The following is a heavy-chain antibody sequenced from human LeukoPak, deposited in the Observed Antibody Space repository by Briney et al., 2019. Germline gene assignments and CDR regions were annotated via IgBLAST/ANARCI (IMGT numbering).Heavy chain of an antibody. Sequence: GTSVKVSCKVSGYTLTELSMHWVRQAPGEGLEWMGGFDPEDGETIYAQKFQGRVTMTEDTSTDTAYMELSSLRSEDTAVYYCATDSDGDFDYWGQGTLVTVSS. CDR1: GYTLTELS. V-gene: IGHV1-24*01. CDR2: FDPEDGET. D-gene: IGHD4-17*01. J-gene: IGHJ4*02. CDR3: ATDSDGDFDY.